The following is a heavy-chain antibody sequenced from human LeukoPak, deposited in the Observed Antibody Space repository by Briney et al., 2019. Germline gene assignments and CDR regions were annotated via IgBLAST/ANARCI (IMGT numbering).Heavy chain of an antibody. Sequence: ASVKVSCKASGYTFTGYYMHWVRQASGQGLEWMGWINPNSGGTNYAQRFQGRVTMTRDTSISTAYMELSRLRSDDTAVYYCARPVLKGYDNCGYWGQGTLVTVSS. V-gene: IGHV1-2*02. D-gene: IGHD1-20*01. J-gene: IGHJ4*02. CDR2: INPNSGGT. CDR3: ARPVLKGYDNCGY. CDR1: GYTFTGYY.